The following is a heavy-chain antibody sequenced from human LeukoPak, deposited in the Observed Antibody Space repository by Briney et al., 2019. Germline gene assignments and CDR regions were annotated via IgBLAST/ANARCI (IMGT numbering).Heavy chain of an antibody. V-gene: IGHV4-31*03. CDR3: ARDFLQGTRGNTGGSFDY. CDR2: IYYSGTT. J-gene: IGHJ4*02. D-gene: IGHD3-16*01. CDR1: GGSISSSSYY. Sequence: SETLSLTCTVSGGSISSSSYYWSWIRQHPGKGLEWIGYIYYSGTTYYNPSLKSRVTMSVDTSKNQFSLKLSSVTAADTAVYYCARDFLQGTRGNTGGSFDYWGQGILVTVSS.